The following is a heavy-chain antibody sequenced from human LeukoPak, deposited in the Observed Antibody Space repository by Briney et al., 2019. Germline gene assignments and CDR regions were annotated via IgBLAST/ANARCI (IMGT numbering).Heavy chain of an antibody. J-gene: IGHJ6*02. V-gene: IGHV3-23*01. CDR3: ARDRDIVVVPAAPFGYYYYYGMDV. D-gene: IGHD2-2*01. Sequence: GGSLRLSCAASGFTFSSSAMSWVRQAPGKGLEWVSLISASGDSTYYTDSVKGRFTISRDNSKNTLYLQMNSLRAEDTAVYYCARDRDIVVVPAAPFGYYYYYGMDVWGQGTTVTVSS. CDR1: GFTFSSSA. CDR2: ISASGDST.